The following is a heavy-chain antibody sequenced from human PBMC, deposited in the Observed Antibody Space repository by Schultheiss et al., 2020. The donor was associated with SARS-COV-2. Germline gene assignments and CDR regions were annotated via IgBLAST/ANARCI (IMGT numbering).Heavy chain of an antibody. Sequence: GGSLRLSCAASGFTFSSYGMHWVRQAPGKGLEWVAVISYDGSNKYYADSVKGRFTISRDNSKNTLYLQMNSLRAEDTALYFCAKDMAPDTTMGAGYFYGMDVWGQGTTVTVSS. CDR2: ISYDGSNK. V-gene: IGHV3-33*05. D-gene: IGHD5-18*01. CDR3: AKDMAPDTTMGAGYFYGMDV. CDR1: GFTFSSYG. J-gene: IGHJ6*02.